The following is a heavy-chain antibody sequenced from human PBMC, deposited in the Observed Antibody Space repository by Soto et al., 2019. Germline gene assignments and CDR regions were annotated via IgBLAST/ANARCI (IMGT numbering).Heavy chain of an antibody. D-gene: IGHD2-21*02. V-gene: IGHV1-3*01. CDR3: AKSMVVVTSILY. CDR2: INAGNGNT. J-gene: IGHJ4*02. CDR1: GYTFTSYA. Sequence: ASVKVSCKASGYTFTSYAMHWVRQAPGQRLEWMGWINAGNGNTKYSQKFQGRVTITRDTSASTAYMELSSLRSEDTAVYYCAKSMVVVTSILYWGQATLVTVS.